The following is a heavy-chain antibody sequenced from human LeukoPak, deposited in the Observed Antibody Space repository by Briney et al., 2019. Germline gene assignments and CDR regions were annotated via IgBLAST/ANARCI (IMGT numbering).Heavy chain of an antibody. CDR1: GDSIRSSY. CDR3: ARVLREVGDFDY. V-gene: IGHV4-4*09. Sequence: PSETLSLTCTVSGDSIRSSYWSWIRQSPGKGLEWIGYISTSGNTNYNPSLKSRVSISIDTSKNQFSLKLSSVTAADTAVYYCARVLREVGDFDYWGQGTLVTVSS. J-gene: IGHJ4*02. CDR2: ISTSGNT. D-gene: IGHD2-15*01.